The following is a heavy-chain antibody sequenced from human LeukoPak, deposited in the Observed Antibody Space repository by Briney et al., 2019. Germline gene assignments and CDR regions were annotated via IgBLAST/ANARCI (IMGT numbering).Heavy chain of an antibody. CDR2: IYYSGST. V-gene: IGHV4-59*08. CDR1: GGSISSYF. Sequence: SETLSLTCTVSGGSISSYFWSWIRQPPGKGLEWIGYIYYSGSTNYNPSLKSRVTISIDKSKTQFSLRLSSVTAADTAVYYCARGHYYFDYWGQGTLVTVSS. CDR3: ARGHYYFDY. J-gene: IGHJ4*02.